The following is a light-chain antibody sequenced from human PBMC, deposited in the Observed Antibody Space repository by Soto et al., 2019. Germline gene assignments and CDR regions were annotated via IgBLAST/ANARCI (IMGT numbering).Light chain of an antibody. CDR2: GAS. CDR1: QSVSSN. J-gene: IGKJ4*01. Sequence: EIVMTQSPDTLSVSPGERATLSCRASQSVSSNLAWYQQKPGQAPRLLIYGASTRATVIPARFSGSGSGTEFTLTISSLLSEDFAVYYCQQYNDWPLTFGGGTKVEIK. CDR3: QQYNDWPLT. V-gene: IGKV3-15*01.